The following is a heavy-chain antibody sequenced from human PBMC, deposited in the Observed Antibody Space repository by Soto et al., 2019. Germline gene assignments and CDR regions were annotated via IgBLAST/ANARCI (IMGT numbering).Heavy chain of an antibody. V-gene: IGHV4-34*01. CDR3: ARLGYCSGGSCYGNNWFDP. CDR2: INHSGST. CDR1: GGSFSGYY. J-gene: IGHJ5*02. Sequence: PSETLSLTCAVYGGSFSGYYWSWIRQPPGKGLEWIGEINHSGSTNHNPSLKSRVTISVDTSKNQFSLKLSSVTAADTAVYYCARLGYCSGGSCYGNNWFDPWGQGTLVTVSS. D-gene: IGHD2-15*01.